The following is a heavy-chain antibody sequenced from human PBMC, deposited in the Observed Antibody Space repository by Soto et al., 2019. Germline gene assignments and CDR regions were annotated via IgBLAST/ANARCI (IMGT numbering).Heavy chain of an antibody. D-gene: IGHD6-6*01. V-gene: IGHV3-15*01. Sequence: EVQLVESGGGLVKPGGSLRLSCAVSGFTISDAWMSWVRQAPGKGLEWVARIKSESDGGALDYAAPVTGRFGVSRDDSRNTLFLQMNSLRDDDTGVYYCTTDRRQLAQFDNWGQGTLVSVSS. J-gene: IGHJ4*02. CDR3: TTDRRQLAQFDN. CDR2: IKSESDGGAL. CDR1: GFTISDAW.